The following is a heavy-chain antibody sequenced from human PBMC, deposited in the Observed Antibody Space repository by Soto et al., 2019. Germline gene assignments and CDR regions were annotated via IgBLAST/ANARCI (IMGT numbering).Heavy chain of an antibody. D-gene: IGHD6-6*01. CDR2: ISYDGSNK. CDR1: GFTFSSYG. Sequence: QVQLVESGGGVVQPGRSLRLSCAASGFTFSSYGMHWVRQAPGKGLEWVAVISYDGSNKYYADSVKGRFTISRDNSKNPLYLQMNSLRAEDTAVYYCAKDRSVWSSLIPLDIWGQGTMVTVSS. V-gene: IGHV3-30*18. CDR3: AKDRSVWSSLIPLDI. J-gene: IGHJ3*02.